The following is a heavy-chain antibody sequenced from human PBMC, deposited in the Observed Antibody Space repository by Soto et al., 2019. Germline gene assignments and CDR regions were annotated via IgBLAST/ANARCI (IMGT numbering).Heavy chain of an antibody. CDR3: ARDAEKLLGYCSSTSCYAEYFQH. V-gene: IGHV3-48*01. J-gene: IGHJ1*01. D-gene: IGHD2-2*01. CDR1: GFTFSSYS. CDR2: ISSSSSTI. Sequence: GGSLRLSCAASGFTFSSYSMNWVRQAPGRGLEWVSYISSSSSTIYYADSVKGRFTISRDNAKNSLYLQMNSLRAEDTAVYYCARDAEKLLGYCSSTSCYAEYFQHWGQGTLVTVSS.